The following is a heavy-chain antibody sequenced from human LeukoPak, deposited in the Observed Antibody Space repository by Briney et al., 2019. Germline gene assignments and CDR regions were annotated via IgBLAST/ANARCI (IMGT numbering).Heavy chain of an antibody. J-gene: IGHJ4*02. CDR3: ARVKVGARTFDY. CDR2: INYSGST. V-gene: IGHV4-59*01. D-gene: IGHD1-26*01. CDR1: GGSIGSYF. Sequence: PSETLSLTCTISGGSIGSYFWNWIRQSPGKGLQWIGYINYSGSTNYNPSLESRVSISVDTSKNQVSLRLRSVTAADTAVYYCARVKVGARTFDYWGQGTLVTVSS.